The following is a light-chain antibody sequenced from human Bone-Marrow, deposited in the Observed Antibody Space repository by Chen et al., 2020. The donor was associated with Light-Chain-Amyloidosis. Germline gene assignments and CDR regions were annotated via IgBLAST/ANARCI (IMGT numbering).Light chain of an antibody. CDR2: EDD. CDR1: SGSIATNY. V-gene: IGLV6-57*01. J-gene: IGLJ3*02. CDR3: KYYQGRSQRV. Sequence: NFMLTQPHSVSESPGKTVIISCTRSSGSIATNYVQWYQQRPGSSPTTVIYEDDQRPSGVPDQFSGSIDRSSSSATLTLSALKTEDEAAYDCKYYQGRSQRVFGGETKLTVL.